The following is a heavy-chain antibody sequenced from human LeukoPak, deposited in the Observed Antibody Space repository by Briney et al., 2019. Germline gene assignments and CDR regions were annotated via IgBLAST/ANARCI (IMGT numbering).Heavy chain of an antibody. CDR3: AKGNLRYYFDY. V-gene: IGHV3-9*01. CDR2: ISWNSGNI. Sequence: GGSLRLSCAASGFXFDDYAMHWVRHAPGKGLEWVSGISWNSGNIVYADSVKGRFTISRDNAKNSLYLQMNSLRAEDTALYYCAKGNLRYYFDYWGQGTLVTVSS. CDR1: GFXFDDYA. J-gene: IGHJ4*02. D-gene: IGHD1-20*01.